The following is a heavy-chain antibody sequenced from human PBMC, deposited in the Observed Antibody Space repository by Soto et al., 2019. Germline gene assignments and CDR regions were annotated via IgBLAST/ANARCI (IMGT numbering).Heavy chain of an antibody. D-gene: IGHD6-13*01. Sequence: LRLSCAASGFTFSSYAMHWVRQAPGKGLEWVAVISYDGSNKYYADSVKGRFTISRDNSKNTLYLQMNSLRAEDTAVYYCSAAPVYYYYGMDVWGQGTTVTVSS. CDR3: SAAPVYYYYGMDV. CDR1: GFTFSSYA. J-gene: IGHJ6*02. CDR2: ISYDGSNK. V-gene: IGHV3-30-3*01.